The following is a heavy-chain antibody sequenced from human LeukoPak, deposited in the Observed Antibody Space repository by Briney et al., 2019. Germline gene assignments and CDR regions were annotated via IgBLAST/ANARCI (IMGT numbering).Heavy chain of an antibody. CDR3: ARGIGGSSKKGVTRWFDP. Sequence: SETLSLTCAVYGGSFSGYYWSWIRQPPGKGLEWIGEINHSGSTNYNPSLKSRVTISVDTSKNQFSLQLNDVTPEDTAVYYCARGIGGSSKKGVTRWFDPWGQGTLVTVSS. J-gene: IGHJ5*02. CDR2: INHSGST. CDR1: GGSFSGYY. V-gene: IGHV4-34*01. D-gene: IGHD1-26*01.